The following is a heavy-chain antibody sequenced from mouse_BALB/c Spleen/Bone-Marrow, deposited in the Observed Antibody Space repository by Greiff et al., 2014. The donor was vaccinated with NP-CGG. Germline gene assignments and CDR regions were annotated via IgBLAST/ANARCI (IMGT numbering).Heavy chain of an antibody. V-gene: IGHV1-80*01. J-gene: IGHJ4*01. CDR3: ARGVPMDY. Sequence: VKLMESGAELVRPGSSVKISCKASGYAFSSYWMNWVKQRPGQGLEWIGQIYPGDGDTNYNGKFKGKATLIADKSSSTAYMQLSSLTSEDSAVYFCARGVPMDYWGQGTSVTVSS. CDR1: GYAFSSYW. CDR2: IYPGDGDT.